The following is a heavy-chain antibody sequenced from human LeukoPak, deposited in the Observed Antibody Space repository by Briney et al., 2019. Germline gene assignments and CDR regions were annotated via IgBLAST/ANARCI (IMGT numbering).Heavy chain of an antibody. V-gene: IGHV1-8*01. Sequence: RASVKVSCKASGYTLTSYDINWVRQATGQGLEWMGWMNPNSGNTGYAQKFQGRVTMTRNTSISTAYMELSSLRSEDTAVYYCARSSKYSSSSGDFDYWGQGTLVTVSS. CDR3: ARSSKYSSSSGDFDY. D-gene: IGHD6-6*01. CDR2: MNPNSGNT. J-gene: IGHJ4*02. CDR1: GYTLTSYD.